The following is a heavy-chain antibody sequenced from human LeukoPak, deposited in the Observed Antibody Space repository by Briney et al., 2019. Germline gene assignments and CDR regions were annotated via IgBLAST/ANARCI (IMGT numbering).Heavy chain of an antibody. D-gene: IGHD3-3*01. CDR3: ARTVGDFDFWSGIPPGFDP. Sequence: SETLSLTCTVSGDSVVSRSHYWGWIRQSPGMGLQWIGNIYDSGTPHYSPSLKSRVTISIDTSRNQFYLKLTSVTAADTAVYYCARTVGDFDFWSGIPPGFDPWGQGTLVTVSS. J-gene: IGHJ5*02. V-gene: IGHV4-39*07. CDR2: IYDSGTP. CDR1: GDSVVSRSHY.